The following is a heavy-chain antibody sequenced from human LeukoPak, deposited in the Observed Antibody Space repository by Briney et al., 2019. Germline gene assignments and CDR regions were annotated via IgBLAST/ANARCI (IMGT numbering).Heavy chain of an antibody. J-gene: IGHJ5*02. CDR1: GYTFTGYY. D-gene: IGHD2-2*01. Sequence: GASVKVSCKASGYTFTGYYMHWVRQAPGQGVEWMGWINPNSGGTNYAQKFQGRVTMTRDASISTAYMELSRLRSDDTAVYYCARGVPAASPWWFDPWGQGTLVTVSS. CDR3: ARGVPAASPWWFDP. V-gene: IGHV1-2*02. CDR2: INPNSGGT.